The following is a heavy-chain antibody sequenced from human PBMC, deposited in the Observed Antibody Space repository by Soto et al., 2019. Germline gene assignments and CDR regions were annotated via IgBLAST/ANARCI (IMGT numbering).Heavy chain of an antibody. D-gene: IGHD5-18*01. Sequence: SVKVSCKASGGTFSSYAISWVRQAPGQGLEWMGGIIPIFGTANYAQKFQGRVTITADKSTSTAYMELSSLRSEDTAVYYCARTPDKAMAKSFVYYSGIDAWGQGTTVTVYS. J-gene: IGHJ6*02. CDR1: GGTFSSYA. CDR3: ARTPDKAMAKSFVYYSGIDA. V-gene: IGHV1-69*06. CDR2: IIPIFGTA.